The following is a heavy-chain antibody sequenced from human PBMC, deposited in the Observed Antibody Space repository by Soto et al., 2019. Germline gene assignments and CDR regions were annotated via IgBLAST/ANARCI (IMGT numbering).Heavy chain of an antibody. CDR1: VGSINSFY. V-gene: IGHV4-4*07. CDR3: ARGSSRWDY. J-gene: IGHJ4*02. Sequence: SYTLSLACTFCVGSINSFYWSWIRQPAGKGLEWIGRIYSGGRNNYNPSLKSRVTMSVDTSKNQFSLRLSSVTAADTAMYYCARGSSRWDYWGQGTLVTVSS. D-gene: IGHD6-13*01. CDR2: IYSGGRN.